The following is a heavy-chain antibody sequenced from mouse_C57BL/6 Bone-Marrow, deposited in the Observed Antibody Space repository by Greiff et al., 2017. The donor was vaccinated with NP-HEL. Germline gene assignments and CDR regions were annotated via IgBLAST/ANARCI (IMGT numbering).Heavy chain of an antibody. J-gene: IGHJ4*01. CDR1: GFTFTDYG. CDR3: ARPDYYGNYDYYAMDY. CDR2: ISSGSSTI. V-gene: IGHV5-17*01. Sequence: DVKLVESGGGLVKPGGSLKLSCAASGFTFTDYGMHWVRQAPEKGLEWVAYISSGSSTIYYADTVKGRFTISRDNAKNTLFLQMTSRRSEDTAMYYCARPDYYGNYDYYAMDYWGQGTSVTVSS. D-gene: IGHD2-1*01.